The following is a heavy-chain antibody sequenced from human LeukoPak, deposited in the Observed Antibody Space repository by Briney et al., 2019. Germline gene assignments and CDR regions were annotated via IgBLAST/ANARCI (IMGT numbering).Heavy chain of an antibody. CDR1: GFTFSSYS. D-gene: IGHD3-10*01. CDR2: VSSSSSTI. Sequence: GGSLRLSCAATGFTFSSYSLNWVRQAPGKGLEWVSYVSSSSSTIYYADSVKGRFTISRDNAKNSLYLQMNSLRAEDTAVYYCARARGSGTSRGAFDIWGQGTMDTVSS. V-gene: IGHV3-48*01. J-gene: IGHJ3*02. CDR3: ARARGSGTSRGAFDI.